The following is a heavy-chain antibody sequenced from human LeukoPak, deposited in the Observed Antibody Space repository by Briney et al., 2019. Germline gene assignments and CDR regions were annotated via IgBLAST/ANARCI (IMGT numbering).Heavy chain of an antibody. V-gene: IGHV3-7*01. CDR2: IKQDGSEK. CDR1: GFTFSSYA. J-gene: IGHJ4*02. CDR3: ARDKGQWLVLDYFDY. D-gene: IGHD6-19*01. Sequence: PGGSLRLSCAASGFTFSSYAMSWVRQAPGKGLEWVANIKQDGSEKYYVDSVKGRFTIPRDNAKNSLYLQMNSLRAEDTAVYYCARDKGQWLVLDYFDYWGQGILVTVSS.